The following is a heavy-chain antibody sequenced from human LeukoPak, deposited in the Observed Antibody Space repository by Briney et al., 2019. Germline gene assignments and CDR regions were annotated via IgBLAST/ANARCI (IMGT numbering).Heavy chain of an antibody. CDR2: IWYDGNKK. CDR3: ATSTTIYWYFDL. CDR1: GFSFSNYG. Sequence: GRSLRLSCAASGFSFSNYGMHWVRQAPGKGLEWLAVIWYDGNKKYYADSVKGRFTISRDNSKNTVYLQMNSLRAEDTAVYYCATSTTIYWYFDLWGRGTLVTVSS. V-gene: IGHV3-33*01. D-gene: IGHD1-7*01. J-gene: IGHJ2*01.